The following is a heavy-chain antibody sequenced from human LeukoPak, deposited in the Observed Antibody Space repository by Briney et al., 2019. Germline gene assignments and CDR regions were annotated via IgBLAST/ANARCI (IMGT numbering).Heavy chain of an antibody. Sequence: GGSLRLSCAASGFTFDDYAMNWVRQAPGKGLEWVSGITWNRDNIGYGDSVKGRFTISRDNVKNVLYLQMTSLRPEDTALYYCAKDLSSAITSALVLDVWGQGTTVIVSS. D-gene: IGHD3-22*01. J-gene: IGHJ6*02. V-gene: IGHV3-9*01. CDR3: AKDLSSAITSALVLDV. CDR2: ITWNRDNI. CDR1: GFTFDDYA.